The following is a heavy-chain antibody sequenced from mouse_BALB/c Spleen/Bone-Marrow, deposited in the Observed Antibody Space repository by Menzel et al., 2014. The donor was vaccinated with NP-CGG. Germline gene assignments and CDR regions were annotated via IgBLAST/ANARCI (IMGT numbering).Heavy chain of an antibody. V-gene: IGHV14-3*02. CDR1: GFNIKDTY. Sequence: EVKLQESGAELVKPGASVKLSCTASGFNIKDTYMRWVKQRPEQGLEWIGRIDPANGNTEYDPKFQGKATITADTSSNTAYLQLSSLTSEDTAVYYCATGFAYWGQGTLVTVSA. CDR2: IDPANGNT. J-gene: IGHJ3*01. CDR3: ATGFAY.